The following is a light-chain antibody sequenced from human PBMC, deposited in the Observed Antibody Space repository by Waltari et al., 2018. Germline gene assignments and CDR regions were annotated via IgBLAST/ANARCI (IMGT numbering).Light chain of an antibody. V-gene: IGLV1-47*01. CDR2: RNN. CDR1: SSNIGSNY. CDR3: AAWDDSLSGGV. Sequence: QSVLTQPPSASGTPGQRVTISCSGSSSNIGSNYVYWDQQLPGTAPKLLIYRNNQRPSGVPDRFSGSKSGTSASLAISGLRSEDEADYYCAAWDDSLSGGVFGTGTKVTVL. J-gene: IGLJ1*01.